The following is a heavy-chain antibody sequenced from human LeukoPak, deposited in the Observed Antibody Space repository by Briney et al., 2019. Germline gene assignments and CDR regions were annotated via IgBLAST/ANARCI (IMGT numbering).Heavy chain of an antibody. CDR3: ARDGSYYDSSGYRGPEALYYFDY. V-gene: IGHV1-46*01. CDR1: GYTFTSYY. CDR2: INPSGGST. D-gene: IGHD3-22*01. Sequence: ASVKVSCKASGYTFTSYYMHWVRQAPGQGLGWMGIINPSGGSTSYAQKFQGRVTMTRDTSTSTVYMELSSLRSEDTAVYYCARDGSYYDSSGYRGPEALYYFDYWGQGTLVTVSS. J-gene: IGHJ4*02.